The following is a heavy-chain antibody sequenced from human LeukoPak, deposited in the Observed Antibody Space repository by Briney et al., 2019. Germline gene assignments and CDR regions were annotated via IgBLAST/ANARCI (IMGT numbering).Heavy chain of an antibody. J-gene: IGHJ4*02. CDR3: ARWFSGAAGISYSF. V-gene: IGHV3-74*01. Sequence: PWGSLRLSCAASGFTFSSYWMHWVRQAPGKGLVWVSRINSDGSSTNYADSVKGRFTISRDNAKNTLYLQMNSLRAEDTAVYYCARWFSGAAGISYSFWGQGTLVTVSS. CDR1: GFTFSSYW. CDR2: INSDGSST. D-gene: IGHD6-13*01.